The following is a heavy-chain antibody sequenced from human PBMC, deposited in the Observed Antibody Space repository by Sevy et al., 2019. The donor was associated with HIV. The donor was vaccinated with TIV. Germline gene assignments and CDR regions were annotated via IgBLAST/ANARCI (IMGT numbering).Heavy chain of an antibody. CDR3: TTHPGGSPRGYYYMDV. CDR1: GFTFSNAW. D-gene: IGHD1-26*01. Sequence: GGYLRLSCAASGFTFSNAWMSWVRQAPGKGLEWVGRIKSKTDGGTTDYAAPVKGRFTISRDDSKNTLYLQMNRLKTEDTAVYYCTTHPGGSPRGYYYMDVWGKGTTVTVSS. J-gene: IGHJ6*03. CDR2: IKSKTDGGTT. V-gene: IGHV3-15*01.